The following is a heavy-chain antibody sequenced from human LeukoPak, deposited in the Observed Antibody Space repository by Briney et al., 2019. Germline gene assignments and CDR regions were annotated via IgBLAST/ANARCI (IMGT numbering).Heavy chain of an antibody. J-gene: IGHJ4*02. D-gene: IGHD1-26*01. CDR1: GFTFSSYG. CDR3: AKDQGEWEPIY. CDR2: ISYDGSNK. Sequence: PGGSLRLSCAASGFTFSSYGMHWVRQAPGKGLEWVAVISYDGSNKYYADSVKGRFTISRDNSKSTLYLQMNSLRAEDTAVYYCAKDQGEWEPIYWGQGTLVTVSS. V-gene: IGHV3-30*18.